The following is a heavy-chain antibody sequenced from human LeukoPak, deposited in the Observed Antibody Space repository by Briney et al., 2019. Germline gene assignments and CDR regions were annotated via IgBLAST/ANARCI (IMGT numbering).Heavy chain of an antibody. J-gene: IGHJ6*03. CDR1: GFTFSSYG. Sequence: GGSLRLSCAASGFTFSSYGMHWVRQAPGKGLEWVSSISSSSSYIYYADSVKGRFTISRDNAKNSLYLQMNSLRAEDTAVYYCARVMDSSGYYYYMDVWGKGTTVTISS. CDR2: ISSSSSYI. CDR3: ARVMDSSGYYYYMDV. D-gene: IGHD3-22*01. V-gene: IGHV3-21*01.